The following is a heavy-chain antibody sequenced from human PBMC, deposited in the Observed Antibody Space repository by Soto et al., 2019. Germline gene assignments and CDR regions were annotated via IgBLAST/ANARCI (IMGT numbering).Heavy chain of an antibody. CDR3: AKDTPTRIFDYDVGASPGKDAFDI. Sequence: GGSLRLSCAASGFTFSSYGMHWVRQAPGKGLEWVAVISYDGSNKYYADSVKGRFTISRDNSKNTLYLQMNSLRAEDTAVYYCAKDTPTRIFDYDVGASPGKDAFDIWGQGTMVTVSS. D-gene: IGHD3-3*01. CDR2: ISYDGSNK. J-gene: IGHJ3*02. CDR1: GFTFSSYG. V-gene: IGHV3-30*18.